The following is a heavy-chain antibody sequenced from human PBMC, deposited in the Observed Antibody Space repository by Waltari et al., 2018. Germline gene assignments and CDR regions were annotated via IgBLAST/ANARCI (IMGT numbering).Heavy chain of an antibody. CDR3: ASLGYSSSSPTEYFQH. V-gene: IGHV6-1*01. D-gene: IGHD6-6*01. Sequence: QVQLQQSGPGLVKPSQTLSLTCAISGASVSSNSAAWNWIRPSPSRGLEWLGRTYYRSKWYNDYAVSVKSRITINPDTSKNQFSLQLNSVTPEDTAVYYCASLGYSSSSPTEYFQHWGQGTLVTVSS. CDR2: TYYRSKWYN. J-gene: IGHJ1*01. CDR1: GASVSSNSAA.